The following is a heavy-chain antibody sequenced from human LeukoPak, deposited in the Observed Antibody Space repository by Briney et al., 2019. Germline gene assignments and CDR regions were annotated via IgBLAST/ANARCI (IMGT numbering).Heavy chain of an antibody. D-gene: IGHD3-22*01. J-gene: IGHJ4*02. CDR2: IYYSGST. Sequence: KSSETLSLTCTVSGGSISSYYWNWIRQPPGKGLEWIGYIYYSGSTNYNPSLKSRVTISVGTSKNRFSLKLSSVTAADTAVYYCTRSMYYYDSSGYYALPPFDYWGQGTLVTVSS. CDR1: GGSISSYY. V-gene: IGHV4-59*01. CDR3: TRSMYYYDSSGYYALPPFDY.